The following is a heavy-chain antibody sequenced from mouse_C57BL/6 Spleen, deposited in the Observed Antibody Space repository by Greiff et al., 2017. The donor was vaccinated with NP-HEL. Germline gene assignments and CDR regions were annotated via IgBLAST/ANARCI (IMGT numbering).Heavy chain of an antibody. V-gene: IGHV5-17*01. CDR2: ISSGSSTI. D-gene: IGHD1-1*01. Sequence: DVKLVESGGGLVKPGGSLKLSCAASGFTFSDYGMHWVRQAPEKGLEWVAYISSGSSTIYYADTVKGRFTISRDNAKNTLFLQMTSLRSGDTAMYYCARYYYGSSWFAYWGQGTLVTVSA. J-gene: IGHJ3*01. CDR3: ARYYYGSSWFAY. CDR1: GFTFSDYG.